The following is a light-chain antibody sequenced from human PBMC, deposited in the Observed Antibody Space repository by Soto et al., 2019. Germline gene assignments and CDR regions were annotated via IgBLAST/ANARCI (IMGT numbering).Light chain of an antibody. CDR2: KAS. V-gene: IGKV1-5*03. Sequence: IQLTQSPSSLSASVGDRVTITCRASQGINKFLAWYQQKPGKAPQLLIYKASSLESGVPSRFSGSGSGTEFTLTISSLKNDDFATYYCQHYNSYGTFGQGTKVDIK. CDR3: QHYNSYGT. CDR1: QGINKF. J-gene: IGKJ1*01.